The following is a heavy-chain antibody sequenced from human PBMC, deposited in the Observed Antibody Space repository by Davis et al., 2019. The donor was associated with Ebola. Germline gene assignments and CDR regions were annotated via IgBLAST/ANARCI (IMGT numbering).Heavy chain of an antibody. D-gene: IGHD5-12*01. CDR2: ISGSGGST. CDR3: ARVAHSGYDYAGEGAPDY. Sequence: PGGSLRLSCAASGFTFSSYAMSWVRQAPGKGLEWVSAISGSGGSTYYADSVKGRFTISRDNSKNTLYLQMNSLRAEDTAVYYCARVAHSGYDYAGEGAPDYWGQGTLVTVSS. J-gene: IGHJ4*02. V-gene: IGHV3-23*01. CDR1: GFTFSSYA.